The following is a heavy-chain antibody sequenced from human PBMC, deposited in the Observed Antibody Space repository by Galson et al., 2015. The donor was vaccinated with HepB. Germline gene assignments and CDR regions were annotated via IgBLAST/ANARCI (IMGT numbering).Heavy chain of an antibody. D-gene: IGHD5-12*01. Sequence: SLRLSCAASGFMFSGHWMNWVRQAPGKGLEWVANIKEDGSIKYYVDSVTGRFTISRDNARNLLYLQMNGLRADDTAVYFCARNRGYETFDYWGPGALVTVSS. CDR3: ARNRGYETFDY. J-gene: IGHJ4*02. CDR1: GFMFSGHW. V-gene: IGHV3-7*03. CDR2: IKEDGSIK.